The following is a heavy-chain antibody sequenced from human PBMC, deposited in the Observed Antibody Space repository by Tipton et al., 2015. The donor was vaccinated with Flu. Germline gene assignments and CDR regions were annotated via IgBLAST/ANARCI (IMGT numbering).Heavy chain of an antibody. J-gene: IGHJ6*02. CDR1: GGSISSYY. Sequence: TLSLTCTVSGGSISSYYWSWIRQPPGKGLEWIGYIYYSGSTNYNPSLKSRVTISVDTSKNQFSLKLSSVTAADTAVYYCARAYRGYGYGSYSYYGMDVWGQGTTVPVSS. CDR2: IYYSGST. V-gene: IGHV4-59*01. CDR3: ARAYRGYGYGSYSYYGMDV. D-gene: IGHD5-18*01.